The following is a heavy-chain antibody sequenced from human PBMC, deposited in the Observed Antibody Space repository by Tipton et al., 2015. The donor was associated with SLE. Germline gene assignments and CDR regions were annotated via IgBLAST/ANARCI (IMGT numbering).Heavy chain of an antibody. V-gene: IGHV4-34*01. CDR2: INHSGST. CDR3: GRGATTWRGAIYGMDV. J-gene: IGHJ6*02. Sequence: TLSLTCSVSGGSISSNYWIWIRQPPGKGLEWIGEINHSGSTNYNPSLKSRVTISVDTSKNQFSLKLPSVTAADTAVYYCGRGATTWRGAIYGMDVWGQGTTVTVSS. D-gene: IGHD1-1*01. CDR1: GGSISSNY.